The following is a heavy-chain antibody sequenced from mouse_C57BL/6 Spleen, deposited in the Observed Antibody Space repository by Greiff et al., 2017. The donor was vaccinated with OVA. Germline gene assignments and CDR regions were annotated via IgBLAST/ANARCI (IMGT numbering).Heavy chain of an antibody. V-gene: IGHV5-17*01. CDR1: GFTFSDYG. Sequence: EVKLVESGGGLVKPGGSLKLSCAASGFTFSDYGMHWVRQAPEKGLEWVAYISSGSSTIYYADTVKGRFTISRDNAKNTLFLQMTSLRSEDTAMYYCARAQLYYDYGGFAYWGQGTLVTVSA. D-gene: IGHD2-4*01. CDR3: ARAQLYYDYGGFAY. J-gene: IGHJ3*01. CDR2: ISSGSSTI.